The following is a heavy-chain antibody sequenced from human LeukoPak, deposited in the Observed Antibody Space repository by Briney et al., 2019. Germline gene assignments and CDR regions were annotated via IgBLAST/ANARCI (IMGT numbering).Heavy chain of an antibody. CDR1: GGSFSGYY. D-gene: IGHD5-24*01. Sequence: PSETLSLTCAVYGGSFSGYYWSWIRQPPGKGLEWIGEINHSGSTNYNPSLKSRVTISVDTSKNQFSLKLSFVTAADTAVYYCARSRGRSLGLWGQGTLVTVSS. V-gene: IGHV4-34*01. J-gene: IGHJ4*02. CDR3: ARSRGRSLGL. CDR2: INHSGST.